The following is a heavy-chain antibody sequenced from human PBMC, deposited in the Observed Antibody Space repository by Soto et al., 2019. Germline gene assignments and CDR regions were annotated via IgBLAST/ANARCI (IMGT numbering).Heavy chain of an antibody. J-gene: IGHJ2*01. D-gene: IGHD3-10*01. V-gene: IGHV3-23*01. CDR3: ARKVSGSTGRPDLWYFDL. CDR1: WITLSGHC. Sequence: EVQLLDSGGGLVKPGGSPRLLRAASWITLSGHCLALGPQAPGKGLEWVSAISGGGDATFYADSVKGRFTISRDNSKNTLYLQMNTLRAEDTAVYYCARKVSGSTGRPDLWYFDLWGRGTLVTVSS. CDR2: ISGGGDAT.